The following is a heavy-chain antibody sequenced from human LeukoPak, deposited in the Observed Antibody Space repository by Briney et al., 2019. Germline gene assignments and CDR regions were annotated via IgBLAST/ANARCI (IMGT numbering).Heavy chain of an antibody. CDR1: GGSISSYY. CDR2: IYYSGST. V-gene: IGHV4-59*01. J-gene: IGHJ4*02. Sequence: SETLSLNGTVSGGSISSYYWSWIRQPPGKGLEWIGYIYYSGSTNYNPSLKSRVTISVDTSKNQFSLKLSSVTAADTAVYYCAGLLGGARVYWGQGTLVTVSS. D-gene: IGHD1-26*01. CDR3: AGLLGGARVY.